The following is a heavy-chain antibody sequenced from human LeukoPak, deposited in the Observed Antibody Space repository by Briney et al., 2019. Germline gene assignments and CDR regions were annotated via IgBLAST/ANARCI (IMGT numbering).Heavy chain of an antibody. V-gene: IGHV4-39*01. D-gene: IGHD1-26*01. J-gene: IGHJ4*02. CDR1: GGSISGSTYY. Sequence: PSGTLSLTCTVSGGSISGSTYYWGWIRQPPGKGLEWIGSIYYSGATYYNPSLKSRVTVSVDTSKNQFSLKLRPVAAADTAVYYCASRTYRVWGQGTLVTVSS. CDR2: IYYSGAT. CDR3: ASRTYRV.